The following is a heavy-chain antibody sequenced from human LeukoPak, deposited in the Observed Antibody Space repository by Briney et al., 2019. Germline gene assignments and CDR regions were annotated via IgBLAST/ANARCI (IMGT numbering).Heavy chain of an antibody. CDR1: GGSISSYY. CDR2: IYTSGST. D-gene: IGHD6-13*01. J-gene: IGHJ6*02. V-gene: IGHV4-4*07. Sequence: SETLPLTCTVSGGSISSYYWSWIRQPAGKGLEWIGRIYTSGSTNYNPSLKSRVTMSVDTSKNQFSLKLSSVTAADTAVYYCARTEQLDPYYYYGMDVWGQGTTVTVSS. CDR3: ARTEQLDPYYYYGMDV.